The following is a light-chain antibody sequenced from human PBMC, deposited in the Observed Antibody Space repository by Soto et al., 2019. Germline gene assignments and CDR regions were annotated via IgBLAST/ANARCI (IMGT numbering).Light chain of an antibody. CDR2: ENN. CDR1: SSNIGNNY. Sequence: QSVLTQPPSVSAAPGQKVTISCSGSSSNIGNNYVSWYQQLPGTAPKLLIYENNKRPSGIPDRFSGSKSGTSATLGITGLQTGDEADYDCGTWDSSRSVWVFGGGTKLTVL. V-gene: IGLV1-51*02. J-gene: IGLJ3*02. CDR3: GTWDSSRSVWV.